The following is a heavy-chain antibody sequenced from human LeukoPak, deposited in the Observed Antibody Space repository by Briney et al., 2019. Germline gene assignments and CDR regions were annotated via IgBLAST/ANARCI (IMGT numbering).Heavy chain of an antibody. V-gene: IGHV3-48*03. J-gene: IGHJ4*02. Sequence: GGSLRLSYAASGFTFSSYEMNWVRQAPGKGLEWVSYISSSGSTIYYADSVKGRFTITRDNAKNSLYLQMNSLRAEDTAVYYCASGDILTGYYGDWGQGTLVTVSS. CDR3: ASGDILTGYYGD. D-gene: IGHD3-9*01. CDR1: GFTFSSYE. CDR2: ISSSGSTI.